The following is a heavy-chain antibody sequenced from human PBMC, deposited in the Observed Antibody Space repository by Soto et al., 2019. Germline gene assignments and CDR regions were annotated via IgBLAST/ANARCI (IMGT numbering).Heavy chain of an antibody. CDR1: GFSLTTSGVG. CDR3: AHRVLRTVFGLVTTTAIYFDF. J-gene: IGHJ4*02. CDR2: IYWDDDK. Sequence: QITLKESGPTVVKPTETLTLTCTFSGFSLTTSGVGVGWVRQSAGKAPEWLALIYWDDDKRYSTSLNGRLIITKDTSKNQVVLTMANVDPADTATYYCAHRVLRTVFGLVTTTAIYFDFWGPGTPVVVSS. V-gene: IGHV2-5*02. D-gene: IGHD3-3*01.